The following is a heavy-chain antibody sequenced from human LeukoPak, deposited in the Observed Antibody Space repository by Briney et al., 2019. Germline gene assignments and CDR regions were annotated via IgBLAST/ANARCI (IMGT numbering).Heavy chain of an antibody. D-gene: IGHD3-10*01. CDR2: IWPGDSDT. CDR1: AYTFTNYW. J-gene: IGHJ3*02. V-gene: IGHV5-51*01. CDR3: ASYGSGTSNDAFDI. Sequence: RGESLKISCKGSAYTFTNYWIGWVRQMPGKGLECMGIIWPGDSDTKYSPSFQGQVIISVDKSVSTAFLQWNSLKASDTAMYYCASYGSGTSNDAFDIWGQGTMVIVSS.